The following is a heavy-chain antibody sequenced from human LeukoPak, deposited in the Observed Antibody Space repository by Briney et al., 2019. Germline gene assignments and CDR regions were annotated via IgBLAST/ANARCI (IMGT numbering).Heavy chain of an antibody. CDR1: GFTFSNAW. Sequence: TGGSLRLSCAASGFTFSNAWMSWVRQAPGKGLEWVGRIKSKTDGGTTVYAAPVKGRFTISRDDSKNTLYLQMNSLKTEDTAVYYCTTDPPPYSSDRTFDYWGQGTLVTVSS. CDR2: IKSKTDGGTT. J-gene: IGHJ4*02. V-gene: IGHV3-15*01. CDR3: TTDPPPYSSDRTFDY. D-gene: IGHD6-19*01.